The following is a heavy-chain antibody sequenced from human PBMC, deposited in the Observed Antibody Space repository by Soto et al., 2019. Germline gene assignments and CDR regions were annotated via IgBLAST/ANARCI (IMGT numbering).Heavy chain of an antibody. CDR3: TRGPPRVQWFDP. Sequence: SETLSLTCTVSGGSISSYYWSWIRQPPGKGLEWIGYIYFTGSTNYNPSLMSRVTMSLDTSRNQFSLKLSSVTAADTAVYYCTRGPPRVQWFDPWGLGTLVTVSS. CDR2: IYFTGST. J-gene: IGHJ5*02. CDR1: GGSISSYY. V-gene: IGHV4-59*01.